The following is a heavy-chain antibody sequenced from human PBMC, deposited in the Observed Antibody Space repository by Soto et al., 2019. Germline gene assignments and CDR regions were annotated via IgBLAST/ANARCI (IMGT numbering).Heavy chain of an antibody. CDR3: ARGPLWFGELSSAPGWFDP. D-gene: IGHD3-10*01. CDR2: IYYSGST. J-gene: IGHJ5*02. Sequence: SETLSLTCTVSGGSISSYYWSWIRQPPGKGLEWIGYIYYSGSTNYNPSLKSRVTISVDTSKNQFSLKLSSVTAVDTAVYYCARGPLWFGELSSAPGWFDPWGQGTLVTVSS. V-gene: IGHV4-59*01. CDR1: GGSISSYY.